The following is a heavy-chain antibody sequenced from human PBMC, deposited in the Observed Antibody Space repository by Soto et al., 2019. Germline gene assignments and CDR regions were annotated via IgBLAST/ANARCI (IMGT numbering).Heavy chain of an antibody. CDR1: GGSVTSSTSS. V-gene: IGHV4-39*01. D-gene: IGHD3-9*01. J-gene: IGHJ5*02. Sequence: QVQLQESGPGLVNPSETLSLTCTVSGGSVTSSTSSWAWVRQPPGKGLHWIGTIFYGHGTYYNPSLESRVTISMDTSKIHFSLELTSVTAADTAVYYCARQPTGYPNWFDAWGRGILVIVSS. CDR3: ARQPTGYPNWFDA. CDR2: IFYGHGT.